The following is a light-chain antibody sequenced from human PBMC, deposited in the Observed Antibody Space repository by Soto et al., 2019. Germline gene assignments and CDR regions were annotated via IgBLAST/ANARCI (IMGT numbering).Light chain of an antibody. J-gene: IGKJ1*01. Sequence: EILTTQSPSTLSVSPWERATLSCRASQSVSSNLAWYQQKPGQAPRLLIYDASNRATGIPARFSGSGSGTDFTLTISSLEPEDFAVYYCQQYGSSGTVGQGTKVDIK. V-gene: IGKV3D-15*01. CDR3: QQYGSSGT. CDR2: DAS. CDR1: QSVSSN.